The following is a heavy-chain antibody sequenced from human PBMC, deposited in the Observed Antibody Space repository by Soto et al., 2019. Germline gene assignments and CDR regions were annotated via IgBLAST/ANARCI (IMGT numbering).Heavy chain of an antibody. CDR2: MNPNSGNT. D-gene: IGHD3-3*01. J-gene: IGHJ3*02. V-gene: IGHV1-8*01. Sequence: QVQLVQSGAEVKKPRASVKVSCKASGYTFTSYDINWVRQATGQGLEWMGWMNPNSGNTGYAQKFQGRVTTTRNTSISTAYMELSSLRSEDTAMYYCARAPQDTIFGVVIPHAFDIWGQGTMVTVSS. CDR1: GYTFTSYD. CDR3: ARAPQDTIFGVVIPHAFDI.